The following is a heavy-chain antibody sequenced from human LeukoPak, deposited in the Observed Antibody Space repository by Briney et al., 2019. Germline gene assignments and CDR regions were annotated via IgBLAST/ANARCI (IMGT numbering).Heavy chain of an antibody. J-gene: IGHJ4*02. CDR1: GFNFGTFA. D-gene: IGHD3-10*01. Sequence: GGSLRLSCEPSGFNFGTFAMHWVRQAPGEGLEWLAIIWYDGSNKHYSDSVKGRFTISRDNSKSSLYMQMNSLRAEDTAVYYCRGTYYYGSGIDGDYFDYWGQGTLVTVSS. CDR2: IWYDGSNK. CDR3: RGTYYYGSGIDGDYFDY. V-gene: IGHV3-33*01.